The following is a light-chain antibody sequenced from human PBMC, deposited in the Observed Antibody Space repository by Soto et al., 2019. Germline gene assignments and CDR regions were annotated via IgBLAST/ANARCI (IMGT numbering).Light chain of an antibody. CDR1: SSDVGGYNY. V-gene: IGLV2-14*01. J-gene: IGLJ7*01. CDR3: SSYTSSSTLI. Sequence: HSALTQPASVSGSPGQSITISCTGTSSDVGGYNYVSWYQQHPGKAPKLMIYDVSNQPSGVSNRFSGSKSGNTASLTISGLQAEDEADYYCSSYTSSSTLIFGGGTQLTVL. CDR2: DVS.